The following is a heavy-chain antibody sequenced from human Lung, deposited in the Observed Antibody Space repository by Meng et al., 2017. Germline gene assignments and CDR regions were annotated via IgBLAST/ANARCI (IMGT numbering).Heavy chain of an antibody. D-gene: IGHD6-19*01. CDR2: ISQSVRT. V-gene: IGHV4-4*02. Sequence: LQLQVSGPGLVKPTGTLARNCSVSLGSITSSNWWSWVRQPPGKGLEWIGEISQSVRTNYDPSLRGRVTISVESNTQFSLKLSSVTAAETAVYYCASHVTMAGQRGFDYWGQGTLVTVSS. CDR3: ASHVTMAGQRGFDY. CDR1: LGSITSSNW. J-gene: IGHJ4*02.